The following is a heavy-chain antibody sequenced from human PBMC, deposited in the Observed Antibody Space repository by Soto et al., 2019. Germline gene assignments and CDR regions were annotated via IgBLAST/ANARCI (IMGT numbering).Heavy chain of an antibody. D-gene: IGHD5-18*01. J-gene: IGHJ5*02. CDR1: GYTFTSYG. CDR3: ARVEWIQLWFVGNWFDP. V-gene: IGHV1-18*01. Sequence: WASVKVSCKASGYTFTSYGISWVRQAPGQGLEWMGWISAYNGNTNYAQKLQGRVTMTTDTSTSTAYMELRSLRSDDTAVYYCARVEWIQLWFVGNWFDPWGQGTLVTVSS. CDR2: ISAYNGNT.